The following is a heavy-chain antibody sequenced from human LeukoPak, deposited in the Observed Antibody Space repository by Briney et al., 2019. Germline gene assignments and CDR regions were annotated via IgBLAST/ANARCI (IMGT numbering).Heavy chain of an antibody. CDR3: AKARYSYALTDAFDI. D-gene: IGHD5-18*01. CDR1: GVTFNIYG. V-gene: IGHV3-30*02. CDR2: IRYDGSNK. J-gene: IGHJ3*02. Sequence: GGSLRLSCAASGVTFNIYGIHWVRQAPGKGLEWVAFIRYDGSNKYYADSVKGRFTISRDNSKNTLYLQMNSLRAEDTAVYYCAKARYSYALTDAFDIWGQGTMVTVSS.